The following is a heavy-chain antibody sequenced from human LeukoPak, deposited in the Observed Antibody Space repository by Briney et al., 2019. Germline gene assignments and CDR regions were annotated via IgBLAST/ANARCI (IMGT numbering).Heavy chain of an antibody. CDR1: GFTFSSFG. Sequence: GGSLRLSCAASGFTFSSFGMSRVRQAPGKGLEWVSAISSTGGTAYYADSVKGRFTISRDNSKNTLYLQMNSLRAEDTAVYYCAKDYSKTSYYGSGTYYRPNWFNPWGQGTLVTVSS. V-gene: IGHV3-23*01. CDR3: AKDYSKTSYYGSGTYYRPNWFNP. J-gene: IGHJ5*02. CDR2: ISSTGGTA. D-gene: IGHD3-10*01.